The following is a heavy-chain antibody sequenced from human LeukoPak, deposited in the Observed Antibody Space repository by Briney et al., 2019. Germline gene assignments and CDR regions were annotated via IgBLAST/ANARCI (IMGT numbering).Heavy chain of an antibody. J-gene: IGHJ4*02. CDR1: GFTFSTYW. Sequence: TGGSLRLSCAASGFTFSTYWMSWVRQAPGKGLEWVATIKQDGSEKFYVDSMQGRCTISRDNAKNSLFLQMNSLRAEDTAVYYCARDSTVDYEILTGYFRPYYFDYWGQGTLVTVSP. V-gene: IGHV3-7*05. CDR3: ARDSTVDYEILTGYFRPYYFDY. CDR2: IKQDGSEK. D-gene: IGHD3-9*01.